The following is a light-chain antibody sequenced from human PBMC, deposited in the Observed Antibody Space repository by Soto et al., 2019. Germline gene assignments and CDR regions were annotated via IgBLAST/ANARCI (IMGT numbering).Light chain of an antibody. CDR2: WAS. CDR3: QQYYTSPRT. Sequence: DIVMTQSPDSLAVSLGERATINCKSSQSVLYSSYNANYLAWFQQKPGQPPKLLIYWASTRQYVVPDRFSGSGSGTDFTLTISSLQAEDVAVYYCQQYYTSPRTFGGGTKVEIK. CDR1: QSVLYSSYNANY. V-gene: IGKV4-1*01. J-gene: IGKJ4*01.